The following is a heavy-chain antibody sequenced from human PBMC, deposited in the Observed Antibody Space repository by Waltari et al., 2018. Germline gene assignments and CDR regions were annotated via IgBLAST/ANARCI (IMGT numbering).Heavy chain of an antibody. CDR1: GNRFGTSW. CDR3: ATQSYCGGDCYEGHPFDV. CDR2: INPSDSTT. V-gene: IGHV5-51*01. J-gene: IGHJ3*01. Sequence: EVALVQSEAEVKKAGESLKISCENSGNRFGTSWVAWVRQVPGQGLQWLGIINPSDSTTIYSPSFRGHVAMSTDRSVNTAYLQWTSLGASDTAIYYCATQSYCGGDCYEGHPFDVWGQGTVVTVSS. D-gene: IGHD2-21*01.